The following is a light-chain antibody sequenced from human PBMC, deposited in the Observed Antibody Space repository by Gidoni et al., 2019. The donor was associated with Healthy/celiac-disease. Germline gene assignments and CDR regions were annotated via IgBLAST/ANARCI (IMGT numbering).Light chain of an antibody. V-gene: IGLV1-47*01. CDR1: SSNIGSNY. J-gene: IGLJ3*02. CDR2: RNN. Sequence: QSVLTQPPSASGTPGQSVTISCSGSSSNIGSNYVYWYQQLPGTAPKLLIYRNNQRPSGVPDRFSGSKSDTSASLAISGLRSGDEADYYCAAWDDSLSGRVFGGGTKLTVL. CDR3: AAWDDSLSGRV.